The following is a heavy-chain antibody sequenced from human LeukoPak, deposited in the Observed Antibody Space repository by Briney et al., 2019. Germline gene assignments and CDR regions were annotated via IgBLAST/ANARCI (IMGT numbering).Heavy chain of an antibody. CDR2: INPDSGGT. CDR3: ARILGDQWPDRPLAY. D-gene: IGHD6-19*01. CDR1: GYTFTDYY. V-gene: IGHV1-2*02. J-gene: IGHJ4*02. Sequence: ASVKVSCKASGYTFTDYYMHWVRQAPGQGLEWMGWINPDSGGTNYPQKFQGRVTVTRDTSISTAYMELSRLTSDDTALYYCARILGDQWPDRPLAYWAQGTLVTVSS.